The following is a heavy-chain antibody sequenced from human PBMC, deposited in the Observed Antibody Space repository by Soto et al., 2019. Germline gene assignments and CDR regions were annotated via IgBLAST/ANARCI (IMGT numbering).Heavy chain of an antibody. J-gene: IGHJ5*02. CDR2: INAGNGNT. Sequence: QVQLVQSGAEVKKPGASVKVSCKASGYTFTSHAMHWVRQAPGQRLEWMGWINAGNGNTKYSQKFQGRVTITRDTXASTAYMELSSLRSEDTAVYYCAREYGGLIGWFDPWGQGTLVTVSS. CDR1: GYTFTSHA. D-gene: IGHD3-16*01. V-gene: IGHV1-3*01. CDR3: AREYGGLIGWFDP.